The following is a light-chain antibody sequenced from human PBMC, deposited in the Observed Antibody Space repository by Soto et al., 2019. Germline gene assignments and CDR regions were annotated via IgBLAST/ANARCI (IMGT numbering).Light chain of an antibody. V-gene: IGKV3-20*01. Sequence: DIVLTQSPGTLSLSPGERATLACRASQSVSNNYLAWYQQKPGQAPRLLIYDASNRATGIPARFSGSGSGTAFTLTISRREPEDVAVYYCQLYGSSPPFTFGPGTTVDIK. CDR2: DAS. CDR3: QLYGSSPPFT. CDR1: QSVSNNY. J-gene: IGKJ3*01.